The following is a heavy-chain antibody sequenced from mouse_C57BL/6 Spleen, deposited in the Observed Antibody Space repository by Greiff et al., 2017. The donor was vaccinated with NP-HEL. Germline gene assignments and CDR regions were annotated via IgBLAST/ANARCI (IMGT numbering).Heavy chain of an antibody. CDR2: IYPRSGNT. D-gene: IGHD3-2*02. V-gene: IGHV1-81*01. CDR3: ARDSSGLISAY. Sequence: QVQLKQSGAELARPGASVKLSCKASGYTFTSYGISWVKQRTGQGLEWIGEIYPRSGNTYYNEKFKGKATLTADKSSSTAYMELRSLTSEDSAVYFCARDSSGLISAYWGQGTLVTVSA. J-gene: IGHJ3*01. CDR1: GYTFTSYG.